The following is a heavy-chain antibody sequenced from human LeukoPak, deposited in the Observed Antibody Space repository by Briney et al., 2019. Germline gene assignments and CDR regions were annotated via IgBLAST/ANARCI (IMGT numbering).Heavy chain of an antibody. Sequence: KTSETLSLTCTVSGGSISSGDYYWSWIRQPPGKGLEWIGYIYFTGSTSYNPSRKSRVIISPDTSKNQFSLKLTSVTAADTAVYYCATIHYWGQGTLVTVSS. CDR1: GGSISSGDYY. V-gene: IGHV4-30-4*01. CDR2: IYFTGST. CDR3: ATIHY. J-gene: IGHJ4*02.